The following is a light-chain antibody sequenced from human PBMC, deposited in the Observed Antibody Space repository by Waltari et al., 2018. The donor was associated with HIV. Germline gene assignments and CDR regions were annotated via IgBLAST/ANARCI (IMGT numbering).Light chain of an antibody. CDR3: QQYGSWPFT. V-gene: IGKV3-20*01. CDR1: QSVSKNY. Sequence: EIVLTQSTGTLTLSPGERATLSCSASQSVSKNYLAWYQQKSGQAPRLLIYAASSRATGTADRFSGSGSGTDFTLTISRLEPEDFAVYYCQQYGSWPFTFGPVTKVDVK. J-gene: IGKJ3*01. CDR2: AAS.